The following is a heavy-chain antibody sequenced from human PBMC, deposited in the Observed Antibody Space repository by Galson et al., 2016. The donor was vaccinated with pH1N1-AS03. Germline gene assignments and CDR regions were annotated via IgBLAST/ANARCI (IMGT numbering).Heavy chain of an antibody. CDR2: IYWDDDK. CDR1: GFSLTTNEIR. D-gene: IGHD6-19*01. J-gene: IGHJ4*02. Sequence: ALVKPTQTLTLTCTFSGFSLTTNEIRVGWIRQPPGKALEWLALIYWDDDKRYNSALKSRLTITKDTSKNQVVLIMTNMDSVDTATYYCAHGGSGWCLDYWGQGTLVTVSS. CDR3: AHGGSGWCLDY. V-gene: IGHV2-5*08.